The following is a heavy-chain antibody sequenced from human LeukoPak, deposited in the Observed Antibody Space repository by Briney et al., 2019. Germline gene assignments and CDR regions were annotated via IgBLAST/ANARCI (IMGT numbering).Heavy chain of an antibody. Sequence: GGSLRLSCEASGCTFNKFAMSWVRQAPGKGPEWVSGIGSSGATIFYADSVKGRYTISRDNSKNTVYLEMNNLRAEDTAIYYCAKVAVGPLSRPTHVALYYGMDVWGQGTTVTVSS. D-gene: IGHD2-8*01. J-gene: IGHJ6*02. CDR3: AKVAVGPLSRPTHVALYYGMDV. CDR1: GCTFNKFA. CDR2: IGSSGATI. V-gene: IGHV3-23*01.